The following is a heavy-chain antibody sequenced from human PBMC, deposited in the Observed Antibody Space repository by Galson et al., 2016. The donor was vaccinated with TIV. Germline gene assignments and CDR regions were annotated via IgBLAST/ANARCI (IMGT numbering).Heavy chain of an antibody. V-gene: IGHV2-70*19. D-gene: IGHD6-13*01. CDR1: GFSLGTSGMC. J-gene: IGHJ4*02. Sequence: PALVKPTQTLTLTCTFSGFSLGTSGMCVSWVRQPPGKALEWLARIDWDDDKHYSTSLKTRLTISKDTSKNKVVLMVTDVDPMDTATYFCSRTRSAAAGGLDFWGQGTLVTVSS. CDR2: IDWDDDK. CDR3: SRTRSAAAGGLDF.